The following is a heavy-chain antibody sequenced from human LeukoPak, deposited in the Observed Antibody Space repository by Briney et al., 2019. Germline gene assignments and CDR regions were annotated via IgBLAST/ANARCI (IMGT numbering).Heavy chain of an antibody. V-gene: IGHV4-59*01. CDR3: ARTSIQYSGSYLGGSQHYFDY. J-gene: IGHJ4*02. CDR1: GGSISSYY. CDR2: IYYSGST. Sequence: SETLSLTCTVSGGSISSYYWSWIRQPPGKGLEWIGYIYYSGSTNYNPSLKSRVTISVDTSKNQFSLKLSSVTAADTAVYYCARTSIQYSGSYLGGSQHYFDYWGQGTLVTVSS. D-gene: IGHD1-26*01.